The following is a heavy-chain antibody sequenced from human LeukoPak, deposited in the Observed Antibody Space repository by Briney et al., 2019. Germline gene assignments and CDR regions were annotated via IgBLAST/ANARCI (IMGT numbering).Heavy chain of an antibody. CDR2: IIPIFGTA. CDR1: GGTFSSYS. V-gene: IGHV1-69*13. D-gene: IGHD6-19*01. Sequence: ASLKFCCKASGGTFSSYSISWGRQAPGHGLYWMGGIIPIFGTANYAQKFQGRVTITADESTSTAYMELSSLRSGDTAVYYCARDGHSSGWYSEDYWGQGTLVTVSS. CDR3: ARDGHSSGWYSEDY. J-gene: IGHJ4*02.